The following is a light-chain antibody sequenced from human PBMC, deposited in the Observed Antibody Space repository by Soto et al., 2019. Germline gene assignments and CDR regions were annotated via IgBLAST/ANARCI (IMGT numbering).Light chain of an antibody. CDR3: CSYAGNSLYV. CDR2: EGS. J-gene: IGLJ1*01. Sequence: QSVLTQPASVSGSPGQSITISCTGTSSDVGSYNLVSWYQQHPGKAPKLMIYEGSKRPSGVSNRFSGSKSGNTASLTISGLQAEDEADYCCCSYAGNSLYVFGTGTKVTVL. V-gene: IGLV2-23*01. CDR1: SSDVGSYNL.